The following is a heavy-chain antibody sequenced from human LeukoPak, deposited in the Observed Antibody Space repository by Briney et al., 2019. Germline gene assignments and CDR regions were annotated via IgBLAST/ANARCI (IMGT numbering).Heavy chain of an antibody. CDR3: ARDGYNYDY. V-gene: IGHV3-48*03. D-gene: IGHD5-24*01. Sequence: GGSLRLSCAASGFNFSHYGMNWVRQAPGKGLEWVSYISSSGSTIYYADSVKGRFTISRDNAKNSLYLQMNSLRAEDTAVYYCARDGYNYDYWGQGTLVTVSS. J-gene: IGHJ4*02. CDR2: ISSSGSTI. CDR1: GFNFSHYG.